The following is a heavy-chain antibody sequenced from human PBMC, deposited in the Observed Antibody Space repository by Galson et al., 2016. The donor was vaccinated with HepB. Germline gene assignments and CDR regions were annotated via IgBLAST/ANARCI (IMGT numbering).Heavy chain of an antibody. V-gene: IGHV4-31*03. CDR1: AGSISSGGYY. J-gene: IGHJ3*02. CDR2: SIHRGTT. CDR3: ARVSGNAFDI. Sequence: TLSLTCSVSAGSISSGGYYWSWIRQHPGKGLEWIGYSIHRGTTYYNPSLSSRAAISVDTSKNQFSLEVRSVTAADTAVYYCARVSGNAFDIWGPGTMVTVSS.